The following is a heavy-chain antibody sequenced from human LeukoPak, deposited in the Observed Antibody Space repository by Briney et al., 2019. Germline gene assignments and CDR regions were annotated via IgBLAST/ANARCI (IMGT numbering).Heavy chain of an antibody. J-gene: IGHJ5*02. D-gene: IGHD4-17*01. CDR3: AKDPYGDYSWFDP. Sequence: GGSLRLSCAASGFTFSSYAMSWVRQAPGKGLEWVSAVTGSGGSTYDADSVKGRFTISRDNSKNTLYLQMNSLRAEDTAVYYCAKDPYGDYSWFDPWGQGTLATVSS. CDR1: GFTFSSYA. CDR2: VTGSGGST. V-gene: IGHV3-23*01.